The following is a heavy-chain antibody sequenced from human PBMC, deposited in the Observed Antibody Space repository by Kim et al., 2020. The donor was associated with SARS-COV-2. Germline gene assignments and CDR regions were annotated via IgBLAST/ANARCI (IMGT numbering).Heavy chain of an antibody. CDR3: ARLGYTHAFDI. D-gene: IGHD6-13*01. Sequence: SETLSLTCTVSGGSISSSSYYWGWIRQPPGKGLGWIGSIYYSGSTYYNPSLKSRVTISVDTSKNQFSLKLSSVTAADTAVYYCARLGYTHAFDIWGQGTMVTVSS. J-gene: IGHJ3*02. CDR1: GGSISSSSYY. V-gene: IGHV4-39*01. CDR2: IYYSGST.